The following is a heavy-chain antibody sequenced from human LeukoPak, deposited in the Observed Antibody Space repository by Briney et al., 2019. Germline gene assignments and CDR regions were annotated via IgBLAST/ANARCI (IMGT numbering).Heavy chain of an antibody. CDR2: INPSDGST. CDR3: ARGRGMARASRDPAFDI. Sequence: ASVKVSCKASGYTFTSYYMHWVRQAPGQGLEWMGIINPSDGSTAYAQKFKGRVTMTRDTSTSTVYMELSSLTSEDTAVYYCARGRGMARASRDPAFDIWGQGTMVTVSS. V-gene: IGHV1-46*01. CDR1: GYTFTSYY. J-gene: IGHJ3*02. D-gene: IGHD5-24*01.